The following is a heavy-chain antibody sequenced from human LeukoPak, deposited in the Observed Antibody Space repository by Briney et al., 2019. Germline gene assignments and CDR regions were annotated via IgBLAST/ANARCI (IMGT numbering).Heavy chain of an antibody. J-gene: IGHJ4*02. CDR1: GYTLTELS. D-gene: IGHD5-12*01. CDR3: ARDVDIVATFDY. CDR2: ISSSSSTI. V-gene: IGHV3-48*01. Sequence: SCKVSGYTLTELSMNWVRQAPGKGLEWVSYISSSSSTIYYADSVKGRFTISRDNAKNSLYLQMNSLRAEDTAVYYCARDVDIVATFDYWGQGTLVTVSS.